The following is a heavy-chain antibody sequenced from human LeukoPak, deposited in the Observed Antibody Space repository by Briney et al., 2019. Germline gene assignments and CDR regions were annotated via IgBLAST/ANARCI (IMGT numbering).Heavy chain of an antibody. CDR3: ARVEYSSSWYGKYYFDY. CDR2: IYYSGST. D-gene: IGHD6-13*01. Sequence: SETLSLTCTVSGGSISSYYWSWIRHPPGKGLEWIGYIYYSGSTNYNPSLKSRVTISVDTSKNQFSLKLSSVTAADTAVYYCARVEYSSSWYGKYYFDYWGQGTLVTVSS. V-gene: IGHV4-59*01. J-gene: IGHJ4*02. CDR1: GGSISSYY.